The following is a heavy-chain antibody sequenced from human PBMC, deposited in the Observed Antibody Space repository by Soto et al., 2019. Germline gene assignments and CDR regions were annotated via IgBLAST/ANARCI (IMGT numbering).Heavy chain of an antibody. V-gene: IGHV4-4*02. J-gene: IGHJ6*02. CDR1: GGSISSSNW. Sequence: SGTLALTCAVSGGSISSSNWWSWVRQPPGKRLEWIGEIYHSGSTNYNPSLKSRVTISVDKSKNQFSLKLSSVAAADMAVYYCARVSGSYYYGMDVWGQGTTVTAP. CDR3: ARVSGSYYYGMDV. D-gene: IGHD1-26*01. CDR2: IYHSGST.